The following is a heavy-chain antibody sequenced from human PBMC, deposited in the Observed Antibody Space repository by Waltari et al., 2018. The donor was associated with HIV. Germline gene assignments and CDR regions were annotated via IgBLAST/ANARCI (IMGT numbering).Heavy chain of an antibody. CDR2: IDPGDSDT. V-gene: IGHV5-51*01. J-gene: IGHJ1*01. Sequence: EVQLVRSGAEVKKPGESPKIYCKGSGYSFTTYWIGWVRQMPGKGLEWMGIIDPGDSDTRYSPAFQGQVTISVDKSISTAYLQWSSLKASDTAMYYGARHRYFQHWGQGTLVTVYS. CDR1: GYSFTTYW. CDR3: ARHRYFQH.